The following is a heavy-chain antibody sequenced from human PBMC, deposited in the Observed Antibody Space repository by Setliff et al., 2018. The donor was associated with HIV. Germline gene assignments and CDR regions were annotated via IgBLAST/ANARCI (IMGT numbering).Heavy chain of an antibody. Sequence: ASVKVSCKPSGYTFTAYGLSWVRQAPGQGLEWMGWISTYSDETSYAQRLQGRVTMTTDTSTSTAYMELRKLTFDDTAVYYCARDVEHMMDVWGQGATVTVSS. CDR1: GYTFTAYG. CDR2: ISTYSDET. J-gene: IGHJ6*02. V-gene: IGHV1-18*01. CDR3: ARDVEHMMDV.